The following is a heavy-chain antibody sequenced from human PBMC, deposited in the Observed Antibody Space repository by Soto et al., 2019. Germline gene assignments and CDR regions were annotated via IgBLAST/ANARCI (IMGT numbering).Heavy chain of an antibody. CDR1: GFTFSSYG. CDR3: ASNVAAAGMDV. J-gene: IGHJ6*02. D-gene: IGHD6-25*01. V-gene: IGHV3-33*01. CDR2: IWYDRTTK. Sequence: QVQLVEAGGGVVQPGRSLRLSCAASGFTFSSYGMHWVRQAPGKGLEWVAVIWYDRTTKYYADSVKGRFTISRDNSKNTLYLQMNSLRAEDTAVYYCASNVAAAGMDVWGQGTTVTVSS.